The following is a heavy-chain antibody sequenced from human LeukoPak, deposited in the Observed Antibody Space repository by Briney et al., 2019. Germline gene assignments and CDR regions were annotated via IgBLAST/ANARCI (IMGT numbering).Heavy chain of an antibody. CDR1: GFTFSSYW. CDR2: IKQDGSEK. D-gene: IGHD3-3*01. V-gene: IGHV3-7*01. J-gene: IGHJ6*02. CDR3: ARDNHDFWSGYYYGMDV. Sequence: SGGSLRLSCAASGFTFSSYWMSWVRQAPGKGLEWVANIKQDGSEKYYVDSVKGRFTISRDNAKNSLYLQINSLRAEDTAVYYCARDNHDFWSGYYYGMDVWGQGTTVTVSS.